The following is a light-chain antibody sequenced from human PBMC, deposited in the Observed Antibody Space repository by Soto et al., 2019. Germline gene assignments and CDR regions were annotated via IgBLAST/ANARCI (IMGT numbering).Light chain of an antibody. V-gene: IGKV2-28*01. CDR3: MQALQTPYT. J-gene: IGKJ2*01. CDR2: LGS. CDR1: QSLLHSNGYNY. Sequence: DIVMTQSPLSLPVTPGEPASISCRSSQSLLHSNGYNYLDWYLQKPGQSPQLLIYLGSNRASGVPDRFSGSGSGTGFTQKISSVEAEDVGVYYCMQALQTPYTFGQGTKLEIK.